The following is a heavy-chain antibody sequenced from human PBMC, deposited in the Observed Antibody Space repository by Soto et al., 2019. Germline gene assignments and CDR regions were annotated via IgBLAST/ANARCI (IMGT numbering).Heavy chain of an antibody. Sequence: QVQLVQAGAEVKKPGSSVKVSCKASGGTFSSYAISWVRQAPGQGLEWMGGIIPIFGTANYAQKFQGRVTITADESTSTAYMELCSVRSEDTAVYYCARGGHYDYVWGSFGYWGQGTLVTVSS. CDR2: IIPIFGTA. CDR3: ARGGHYDYVWGSFGY. D-gene: IGHD3-16*01. CDR1: GGTFSSYA. V-gene: IGHV1-69*01. J-gene: IGHJ4*02.